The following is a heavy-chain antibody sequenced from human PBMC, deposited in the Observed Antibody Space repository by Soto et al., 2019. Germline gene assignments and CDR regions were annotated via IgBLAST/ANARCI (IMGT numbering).Heavy chain of an antibody. Sequence: GGSLRLSCAASGLIFSNYKMHWVRQAPGKGLVWVSRINTDGSIIDYADSVKCRFTVSRDNAKNTLYLQMNSLRADDTAVYYCARDTDGLHYWGQGTLVTVSS. J-gene: IGHJ4*02. V-gene: IGHV3-74*01. CDR1: GLIFSNYK. CDR3: ARDTDGLHY. CDR2: INTDGSII.